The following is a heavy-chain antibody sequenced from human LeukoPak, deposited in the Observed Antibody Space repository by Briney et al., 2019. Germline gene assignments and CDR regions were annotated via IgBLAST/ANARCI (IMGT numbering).Heavy chain of an antibody. CDR3: ARMYYYDSSGYYLEY. J-gene: IGHJ4*02. D-gene: IGHD3-22*01. Sequence: GGSLRLPCAASGFTFSSYAMSWVRQAPGKGLEWVSAISGSGGSTYYADSVKGRFTISRDNSKNTLYLQMNSLRAEDTAVYYCARMYYYDSSGYYLEYWGQGTLVTVSS. V-gene: IGHV3-23*01. CDR2: ISGSGGST. CDR1: GFTFSSYA.